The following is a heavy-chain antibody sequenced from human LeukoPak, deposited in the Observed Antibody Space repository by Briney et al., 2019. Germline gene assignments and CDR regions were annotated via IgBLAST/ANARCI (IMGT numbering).Heavy chain of an antibody. CDR1: GYTFTSYD. V-gene: IGHV1-18*01. CDR2: ISAYNGNT. Sequence: GASVKVSCKASGYTFTSYDINWVRQATGQGLEWMGWISAYNGNTNYAQKLQGRVTMTTDTSTSTAYMELRSLRSDDTAVYYCARERWGIAAAYGMDVWGQGTTVTVSS. D-gene: IGHD6-13*01. CDR3: ARERWGIAAAYGMDV. J-gene: IGHJ6*02.